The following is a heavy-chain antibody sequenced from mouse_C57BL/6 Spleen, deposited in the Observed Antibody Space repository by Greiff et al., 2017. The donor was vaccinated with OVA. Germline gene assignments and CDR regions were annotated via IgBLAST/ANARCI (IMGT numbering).Heavy chain of an antibody. CDR3: ARDDDGYYFDY. CDR2: INPGSGGT. D-gene: IGHD2-3*01. V-gene: IGHV1-54*01. CDR1: GYAFTNYL. Sequence: VKVVESGAELVRPGTSVKVSCKASGYAFTNYLIEWVKQRPGQGLEWIGVINPGSGGTNYNEKFKGKATLTADKSSSTAYMQLSSLTSEDSAVYFCARDDDGYYFDYWGQGTTLTVSS. J-gene: IGHJ2*01.